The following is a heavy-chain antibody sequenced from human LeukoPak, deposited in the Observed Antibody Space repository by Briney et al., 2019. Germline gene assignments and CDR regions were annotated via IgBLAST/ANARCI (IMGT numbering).Heavy chain of an antibody. V-gene: IGHV4-59*08. CDR1: GGSISSYY. Sequence: SETLSLTCTVSGGSISSYYWSWIRQPPGKGLEWIGYTYYSGSNNYNPSLQSRVTISVDTSKTQFSLKLSSVTAADTAVYYCARRRVGEYYFDYWGQGTLVTVSS. J-gene: IGHJ4*02. D-gene: IGHD3-16*01. CDR2: TYYSGSN. CDR3: ARRRVGEYYFDY.